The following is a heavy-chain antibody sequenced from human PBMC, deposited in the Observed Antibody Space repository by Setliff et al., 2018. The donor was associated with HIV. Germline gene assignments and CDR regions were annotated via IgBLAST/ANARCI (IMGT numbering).Heavy chain of an antibody. CDR3: ASSRGRYYGSVRAFDI. CDR1: GGSLTDIGGSFTDYY. V-gene: IGHV4-34*01. Sequence: SETLSLTCAVFGGSLTDIGGSFTDYYWIWIRQPPGKGLEWIGEINHSGSTHYNPSLKSRFTISVDTSKNQFSLKLSSVTAADTAVYYCASSRGRYYGSVRAFDIWGQGTMVTVSS. D-gene: IGHD3-10*01. J-gene: IGHJ3*02. CDR2: INHSGST.